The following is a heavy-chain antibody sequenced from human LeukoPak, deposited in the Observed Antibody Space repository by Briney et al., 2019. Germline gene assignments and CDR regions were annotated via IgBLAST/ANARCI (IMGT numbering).Heavy chain of an antibody. CDR3: AKVGYGGLDH. D-gene: IGHD4-23*01. CDR1: GFMFSSYA. Sequence: GGSLRLSCAASGFMFSSYAMTWVRQAPGKGLEWVSSISGSGEFTDYVDSVKGRFTISRDNPENTVYLQMSSLRVDDTATYFCAKVGYGGLDHWGQGVLVPVSS. CDR2: ISGSGEFT. J-gene: IGHJ4*02. V-gene: IGHV3-23*01.